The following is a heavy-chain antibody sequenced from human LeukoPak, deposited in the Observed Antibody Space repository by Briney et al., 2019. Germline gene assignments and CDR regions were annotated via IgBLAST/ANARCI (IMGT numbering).Heavy chain of an antibody. CDR1: GFSFSSYR. Sequence: GGSLRLSCAASGFSFSSYRMSWVRQAPGKGLEWVSAISGTGGSTYYADSVKGRFAISRDNSKNTLYLQMNSLRAEDTAVYYCAKDPHNSSGYMSGYLDYWGQGPVVTVSS. V-gene: IGHV3-23*01. D-gene: IGHD3-22*01. J-gene: IGHJ4*02. CDR3: AKDPHNSSGYMSGYLDY. CDR2: ISGTGGST.